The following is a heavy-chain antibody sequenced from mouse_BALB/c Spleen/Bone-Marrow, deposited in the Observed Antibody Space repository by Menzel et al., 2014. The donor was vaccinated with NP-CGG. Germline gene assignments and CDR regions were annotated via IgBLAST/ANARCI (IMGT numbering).Heavy chain of an antibody. D-gene: IGHD2-4*01. Sequence: VQLQQSGPELVKPGASVKISCKAFGYAFSTSWMNWVKQRPGQGLEWIGRIYPGDEDINYNGKLKGKATLTVDKFSSTAYMQLSSLTSADSAVYFCARKGGLDYAMDYWGQGTSVTVSS. V-gene: IGHV1-82*01. CDR2: IYPGDEDI. J-gene: IGHJ4*01. CDR3: ARKGGLDYAMDY. CDR1: GYAFSTSW.